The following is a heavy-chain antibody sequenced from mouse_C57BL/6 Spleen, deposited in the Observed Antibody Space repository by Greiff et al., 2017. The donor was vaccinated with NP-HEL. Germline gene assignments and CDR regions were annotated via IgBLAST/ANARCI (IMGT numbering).Heavy chain of an antibody. Sequence: EVQLQQSGAELVRPGASVKLSCTASGFNIKDDYMHWVKQRPEQGLEWIGWIDPENGDTEYASKFQGKATITADTSSNTAYLQLSSLTSEDTAVYYCTRNDGQWDFDYWGQGTTLTVSS. V-gene: IGHV14-4*01. CDR2: IDPENGDT. J-gene: IGHJ2*01. CDR3: TRNDGQWDFDY. D-gene: IGHD2-3*01. CDR1: GFNIKDDY.